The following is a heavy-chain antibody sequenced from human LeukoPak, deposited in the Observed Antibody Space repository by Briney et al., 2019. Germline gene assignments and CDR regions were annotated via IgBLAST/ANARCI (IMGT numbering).Heavy chain of an antibody. D-gene: IGHD2-8*01. CDR1: GFTFSSHA. Sequence: PGGSLRLSCAGSGFTFSSHAMSWVRQAPGKGLEWVSTVSGSGDGRYYADSVKGRFTISRDNSKNTLYLQINSLRAEDTAVYYCAKDPVNGFNYFDDWGQGTLVTVSS. CDR3: AKDPVNGFNYFDD. CDR2: VSGSGDGR. V-gene: IGHV3-23*01. J-gene: IGHJ4*02.